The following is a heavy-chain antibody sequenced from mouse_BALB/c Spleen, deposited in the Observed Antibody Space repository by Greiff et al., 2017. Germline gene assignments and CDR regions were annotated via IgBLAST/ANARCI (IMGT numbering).Heavy chain of an antibody. V-gene: IGHV2-6-2*01. J-gene: IGHJ4*01. D-gene: IGHD2-2*01. CDR3: ARNGYPYAMDY. Sequence: QVHVKQSGPDLVAPSQSLSITCTVSGFSLTSYGVHWVRQPPGKGLEWLVVIWSDGSTTYNSALKSRLSISKDNSKSQVFLKMNSLQTDDTAMYYCARNGYPYAMDYWGQGTSVTVSS. CDR1: GFSLTSYG. CDR2: IWSDGST.